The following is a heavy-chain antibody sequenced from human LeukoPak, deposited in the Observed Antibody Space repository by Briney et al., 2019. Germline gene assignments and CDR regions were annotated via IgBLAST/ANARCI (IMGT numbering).Heavy chain of an antibody. CDR2: IYYSRST. CDR3: AGYIVATEGWFDP. Sequence: SETLSLTCTVSGGSISSYYWSWIRQPPGKGLEWIGYIYYSRSTNYNPSLKSRVTISVDTSKNQFSLKLSSVTAADTAVYYCAGYIVATEGWFDPWGQGTLVTVSS. CDR1: GGSISSYY. V-gene: IGHV4-59*01. D-gene: IGHD5-12*01. J-gene: IGHJ5*02.